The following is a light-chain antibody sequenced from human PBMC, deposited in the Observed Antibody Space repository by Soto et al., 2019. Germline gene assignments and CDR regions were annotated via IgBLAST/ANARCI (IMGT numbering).Light chain of an antibody. CDR2: EAI. J-gene: IGLJ3*02. CDR3: CSYAVSRTSL. Sequence: QSVLTQPASVSGSPGQSITISCTGTSSDVGSYDLVSWYQQHPDKVPRLIIYEAIHRPSGVSDRFSGSKSGNTASLTISGLQAEDEAYYYCCSYAVSRTSLFGGGTKLTVL. CDR1: SSDVGSYDL. V-gene: IGLV2-23*01.